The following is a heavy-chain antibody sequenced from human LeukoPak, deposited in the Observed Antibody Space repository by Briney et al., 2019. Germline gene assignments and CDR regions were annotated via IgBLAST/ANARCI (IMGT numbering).Heavy chain of an antibody. D-gene: IGHD3-3*01. CDR3: ARAPYITIFGVVIPLHGFDP. CDR2: INHSGST. V-gene: IGHV4-34*01. CDR1: GGSFSGYY. J-gene: IGHJ5*02. Sequence: SETLSLTCAVYGGSFSGYYWSWIRQPPGKGLEWIGEINHSGSTNYNPSLKSRVTISVDTSKNQFSLKLSSVTAADTAVYYCARAPYITIFGVVIPLHGFDPWGQGTLVTVSS.